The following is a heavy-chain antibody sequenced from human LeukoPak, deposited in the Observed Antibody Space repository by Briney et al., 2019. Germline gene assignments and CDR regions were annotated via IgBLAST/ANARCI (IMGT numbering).Heavy chain of an antibody. J-gene: IGHJ4*02. CDR3: ASRTIGNYQFDY. V-gene: IGHV3-23*01. D-gene: IGHD1-7*01. Sequence: GGSLRLSCAASGFTFSSYAMSWVRQAPGKGLEWVSAISGSGGSTYYADSVKGRFTISRDNSKNTLYLQMSSLTAEDTAVYYCASRTIGNYQFDYWGQGTLVTVS. CDR2: ISGSGGST. CDR1: GFTFSSYA.